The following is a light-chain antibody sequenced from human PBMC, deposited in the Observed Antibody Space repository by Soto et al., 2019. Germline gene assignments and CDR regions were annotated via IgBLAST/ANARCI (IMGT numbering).Light chain of an antibody. CDR3: QSYDSSLSGWV. Sequence: QSVLTQPPSVSGAPGQRVTISCTESSSNIGAGYDVHWYQQLPGTAPKLLIYGNSNRPSGVPDRFSGSKSGPSASLAITGLQAEDEADYYCQSYDSSLSGWVFGGGNKLTVL. CDR2: GNS. V-gene: IGLV1-40*01. J-gene: IGLJ3*02. CDR1: SSNIGAGYD.